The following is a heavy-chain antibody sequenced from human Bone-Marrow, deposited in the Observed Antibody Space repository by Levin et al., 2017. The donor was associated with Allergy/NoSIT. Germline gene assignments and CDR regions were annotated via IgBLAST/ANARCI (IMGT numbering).Heavy chain of an antibody. D-gene: IGHD3-10*01. V-gene: IGHV3-74*01. CDR2: IHSDGSAT. Sequence: LSLTCAASGFTFSHYWMHWVRQAPGKGLVWVSRIHSDGSATTYADSVKGRFTISRDNAENTVYLQMNSLRDDDTAVYYCARGGVGSFDQWGQGTLVTVSS. CDR3: ARGGVGSFDQ. J-gene: IGHJ4*02. CDR1: GFTFSHYW.